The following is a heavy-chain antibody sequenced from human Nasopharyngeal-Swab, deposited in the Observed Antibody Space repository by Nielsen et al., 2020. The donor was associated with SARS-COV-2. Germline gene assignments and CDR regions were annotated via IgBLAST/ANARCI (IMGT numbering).Heavy chain of an antibody. CDR1: GGSISSGGYY. Sequence: SETLSLTCTVSGGSISSGGYYRSWIRQHPGKGLEWIGYIYYSGSTYYNPSLKSRVTISVDTSKNQFSLKLSSVTAADTAVYYCASITMIGNWFDAWGQGTLVTVSS. V-gene: IGHV4-31*03. D-gene: IGHD3-22*01. CDR2: IYYSGST. J-gene: IGHJ5*02. CDR3: ASITMIGNWFDA.